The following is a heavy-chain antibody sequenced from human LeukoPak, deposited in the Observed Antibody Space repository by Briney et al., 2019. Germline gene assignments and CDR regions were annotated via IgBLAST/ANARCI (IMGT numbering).Heavy chain of an antibody. CDR3: AKSGGYGLIDY. V-gene: IGHV4-39*01. Sequence: PSETLSLTCTVSGASVSGSPYYWGWIRQPPGEGLEWIGSIYSSGSTYYNASLQSRVTISIETSKNQISLRLNSVTAADTAIYYCAKSGGYGLIDYWGQGTLVTVSS. CDR1: GASVSGSPYY. J-gene: IGHJ4*02. CDR2: IYSSGST. D-gene: IGHD1-26*01.